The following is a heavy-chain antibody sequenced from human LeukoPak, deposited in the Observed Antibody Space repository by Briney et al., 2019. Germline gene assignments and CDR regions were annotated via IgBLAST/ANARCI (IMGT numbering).Heavy chain of an antibody. Sequence: PSETLSLTCAVYGGSFSGYYWSWIRQPPGKGLEWIGEINHSGSTNYNPSLKSRVTISVDTSKNQFSLKLSSVTAADTAVYYYARADYYDSSGYLSGGNWFDPWGQGTLVTVSS. CDR2: INHSGST. V-gene: IGHV4-34*01. J-gene: IGHJ5*02. CDR1: GGSFSGYY. CDR3: ARADYYDSSGYLSGGNWFDP. D-gene: IGHD3-22*01.